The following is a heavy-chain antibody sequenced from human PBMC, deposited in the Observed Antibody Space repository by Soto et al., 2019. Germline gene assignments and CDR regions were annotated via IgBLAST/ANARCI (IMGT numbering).Heavy chain of an antibody. CDR3: ARGRYGDY. V-gene: IGHV1-18*01. CDR2: ISAHNGNT. CDR1: GYGFTTYG. D-gene: IGHD1-1*01. Sequence: QVHLVQSGAEVKKPGASVNVSCKGSGYGFTTYGITWVRQAPGQGLEWMAWISAHNGNTNYAQKLQGRVTVTRDTSTSTAYMELRSLRSDDTAVYYCARGRYGDYCGQGALVTVSS. J-gene: IGHJ4*02.